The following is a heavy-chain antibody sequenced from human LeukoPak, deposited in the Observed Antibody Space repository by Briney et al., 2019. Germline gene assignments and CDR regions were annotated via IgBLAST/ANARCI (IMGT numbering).Heavy chain of an antibody. CDR2: ISSSSYI. J-gene: IGHJ4*02. CDR3: ARSLRGQWLKDY. Sequence: GGSLRLSCAASGFTFSSYSMNWVRQAPGKGLEWVSSISSSSYIYYADSVKGRFTISRDNAKNSLYLQMNSLRAEDTAVYYCARSLRGQWLKDYWGQGTLVTVSS. D-gene: IGHD6-19*01. V-gene: IGHV3-21*01. CDR1: GFTFSSYS.